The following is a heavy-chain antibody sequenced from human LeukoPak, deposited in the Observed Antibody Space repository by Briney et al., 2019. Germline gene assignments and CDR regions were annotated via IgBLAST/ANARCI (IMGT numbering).Heavy chain of an antibody. Sequence: SETLSLTCAVYGGSFSGYYWSWIRQPPGKGLEWIGEINHSGSTNYNPSLKSRVTISVDTSKNQSSLKLSSVTAADTAVYYCAKGTSSGWYYFDYWGQGTLVTVSS. V-gene: IGHV4-34*01. CDR2: INHSGST. J-gene: IGHJ4*02. CDR3: AKGTSSGWYYFDY. D-gene: IGHD6-19*01. CDR1: GGSFSGYY.